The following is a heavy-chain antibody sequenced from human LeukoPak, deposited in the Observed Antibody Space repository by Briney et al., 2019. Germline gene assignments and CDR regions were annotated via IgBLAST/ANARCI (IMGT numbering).Heavy chain of an antibody. J-gene: IGHJ4*02. CDR1: GGSISSYY. CDR3: AKRDDSGGNLVDL. V-gene: IGHV4-59*12. Sequence: SETLSLTCTVSGGSISSYYWSWIRQPPGKGLEWIGYIYYSGSTNYNPSLKSRVTISVDTSKNHFSLKLSSLSAADTSVYYCAKRDDSGGNLVDLWGQGTLVTVS. CDR2: IYYSGST. D-gene: IGHD3-22*01.